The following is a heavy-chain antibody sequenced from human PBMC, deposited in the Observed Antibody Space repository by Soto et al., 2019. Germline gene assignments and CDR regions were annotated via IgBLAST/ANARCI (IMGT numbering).Heavy chain of an antibody. J-gene: IGHJ4*02. V-gene: IGHV3-23*01. CDR1: GFTFTTYA. Sequence: EVQLLESGGGLVQPGGSLRLSCVASGFTFTTYAMSWVRQAPDKGLEWVSSVSRSGDETYYADSVKGRLTISRDNSKNTLYLQMNSLRGEDTAVYYCAFSYHCDYWGQGTLVTVYS. CDR2: VSRSGDET. CDR3: AFSYHCDY.